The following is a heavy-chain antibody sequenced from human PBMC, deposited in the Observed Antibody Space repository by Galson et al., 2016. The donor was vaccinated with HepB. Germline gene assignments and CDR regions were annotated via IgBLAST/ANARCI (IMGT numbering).Heavy chain of an antibody. CDR2: IFHSGTT. J-gene: IGHJ4*02. CDR3: ARDPRIELVPNS. D-gene: IGHD3-3*02. V-gene: IGHV4-39*07. CDR1: GGSISSNDYY. Sequence: ETLSLTCSVSGGSISSNDYYWGWIRQPPGKGLEWIGSIFHSGTTYYSPSLRGRVTMPLDRSKNQFSLNLISVTAADTAIYFCARDPRIELVPNSWGQGTLVTVSS.